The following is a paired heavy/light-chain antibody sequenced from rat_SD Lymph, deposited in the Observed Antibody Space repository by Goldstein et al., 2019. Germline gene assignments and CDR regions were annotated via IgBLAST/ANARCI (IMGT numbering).Light chain of an antibody. Sequence: ETVMTQSPTSMSTSIGERVTLNCKASQSVGINVDWYQQTPGQSPKLLIYGASNRHTGVPDRFTGSGFGRDFTLTISNMEAEDLAVYYCLQYGSIPWTFGGGTKLELK. V-gene: IGKV6S8*01. CDR3: LQYGSIPWT. J-gene: IGKJ1*01. CDR1: QSVGIN. CDR2: GAS.
Heavy chain of an antibody. V-gene: IGHV5-31*01. D-gene: IGHD1-12*03. CDR1: GFTFNNYW. CDR2: ITNSGGST. J-gene: IGHJ3*01. CDR3: TSGMGTMMVIITPFAY. Sequence: EVQLVETGGGLVQPGRSLKLSCVASGFTFNNYWMSWTRQAPGKGLEWVASITNSGGSTYYPDSVKGRFTISRDNAQNTLYLQMNSLRSEDTATYYCTSGMGTMMVIITPFAYWGQGTLVTVSS.